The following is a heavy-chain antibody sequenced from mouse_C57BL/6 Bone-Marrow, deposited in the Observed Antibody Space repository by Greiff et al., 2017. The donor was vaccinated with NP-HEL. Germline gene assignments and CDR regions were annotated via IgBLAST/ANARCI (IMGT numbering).Heavy chain of an antibody. CDR3: ARPHGSSYAMDY. J-gene: IGHJ4*01. CDR1: GYPFPGYC. Sequence: QVQLQQSGAALMKPGASVPLSCPATGYPFPGYCLEWVKQRPGHGLEWIGEILPGSGSTNYNEKFKGKATFTADTSSNTAYMQLSSLTTEDSAIYYCARPHGSSYAMDYWGQGTSVTVS. D-gene: IGHD1-1*01. CDR2: ILPGSGST. V-gene: IGHV1-9*01.